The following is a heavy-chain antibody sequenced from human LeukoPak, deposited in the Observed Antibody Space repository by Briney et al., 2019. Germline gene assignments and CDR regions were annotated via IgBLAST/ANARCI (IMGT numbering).Heavy chain of an antibody. D-gene: IGHD3-3*01. Sequence: TGGSLRLSCAASGFTFSSYAMSWVRQAPGKGLEWVSAISGSGGSTYYADSVKGRFTISRDNSKNTLYLQMNSLRAEDTAVYYCAKVSDYDFWSGTGNWFDPWGQGTLVTVSS. CDR3: AKVSDYDFWSGTGNWFDP. J-gene: IGHJ5*02. V-gene: IGHV3-23*01. CDR2: ISGSGGST. CDR1: GFTFSSYA.